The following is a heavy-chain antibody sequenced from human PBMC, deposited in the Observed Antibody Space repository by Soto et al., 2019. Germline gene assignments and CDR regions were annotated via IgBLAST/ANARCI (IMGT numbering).Heavy chain of an antibody. CDR3: AAGGGLPRYY. CDR2: IYHSGST. Sequence: SETLSLTCTVSGGSISSGGYYWSWIRQHPGKGLEWIGYIYHSGSTYYNPSLKSRVTISVDRSKNQFSLKLSSVTAADTAVYYCAAGGGLPRYYWGEGTLVTVSS. D-gene: IGHD5-12*01. CDR1: GGSISSGGYY. J-gene: IGHJ4*02. V-gene: IGHV4-30-2*01.